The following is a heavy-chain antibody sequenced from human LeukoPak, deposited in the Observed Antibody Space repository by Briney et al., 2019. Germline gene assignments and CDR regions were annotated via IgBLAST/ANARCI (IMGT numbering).Heavy chain of an antibody. J-gene: IGHJ4*02. CDR1: GGSMSTYY. V-gene: IGHV4-59*01. Sequence: PSETLSLTCSVSGGSMSTYYCNWIRQSPGKGLEWIGYMYYSGHTYYNPSLKSRVTISLDTSKNQFSLRLTSVTAADTAVYYCASGHCTDDVCFFDYWGLGTLVTVSS. D-gene: IGHD2-8*01. CDR3: ASGHCTDDVCFFDY. CDR2: MYYSGHT.